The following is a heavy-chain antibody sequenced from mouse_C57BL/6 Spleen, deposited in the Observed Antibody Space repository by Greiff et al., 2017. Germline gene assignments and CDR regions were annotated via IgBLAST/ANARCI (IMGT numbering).Heavy chain of an antibody. Sequence: EVKLMESGEGLVKPGGSLTLSCAASGFTFSSYAMPWVRQTPEKRLEWVAYISSGGDYIYYADTVKGRFTISRDNARNTLYLQMSSLKSEDTAMYYCTRTDITLYYFDYWGQGTTLTVSS. CDR1: GFTFSSYA. J-gene: IGHJ2*01. CDR3: TRTDITLYYFDY. D-gene: IGHD1-1*01. CDR2: ISSGGDYI. V-gene: IGHV5-9-1*02.